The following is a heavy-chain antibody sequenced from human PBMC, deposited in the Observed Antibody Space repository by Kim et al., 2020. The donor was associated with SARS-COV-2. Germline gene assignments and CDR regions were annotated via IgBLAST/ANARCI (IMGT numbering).Heavy chain of an antibody. V-gene: IGHV5-51*01. J-gene: IGHJ3*02. CDR3: ARLYSSGYNAFDI. D-gene: IGHD3-22*01. Sequence: YSPSFQGQVTISADKSISTAYLQWSSLKASDTAMYYCARLYSSGYNAFDIWGQGTMVTVSS.